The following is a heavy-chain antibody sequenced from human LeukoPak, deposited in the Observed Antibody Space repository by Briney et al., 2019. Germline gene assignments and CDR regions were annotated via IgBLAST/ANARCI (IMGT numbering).Heavy chain of an antibody. CDR1: GFTFSSYA. CDR3: ARDRNSVY. V-gene: IGHV3-53*01. Sequence: GGSLRLSCAASGFTFSSYAMSWVRQAPGKGLEWVSVIYSGGSTYYADSVKGRFTISRDNSKNTLYLQMNSLRAEDTAVYYCARDRNSVYWGQGTLVTVSS. D-gene: IGHD1-14*01. CDR2: IYSGGST. J-gene: IGHJ4*02.